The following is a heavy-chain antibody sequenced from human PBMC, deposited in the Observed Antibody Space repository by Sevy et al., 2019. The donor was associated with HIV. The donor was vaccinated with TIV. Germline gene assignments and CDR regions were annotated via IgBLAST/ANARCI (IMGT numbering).Heavy chain of an antibody. J-gene: IGHJ6*03. CDR3: ARGYDFWSGRYYYYYYMDV. CDR2: IIPIFGTA. D-gene: IGHD3-3*01. V-gene: IGHV1-69*13. CDR1: GGTFSSYA. Sequence: ASVKVSCKASGGTFSSYAISWVRQAPGQGLEWMGGIIPIFGTANYAQKFQGRVTITADESTSTAYMELGSLRSEDTAVYYCARGYDFWSGRYYYYYYMDVWGKGTTVTVSS.